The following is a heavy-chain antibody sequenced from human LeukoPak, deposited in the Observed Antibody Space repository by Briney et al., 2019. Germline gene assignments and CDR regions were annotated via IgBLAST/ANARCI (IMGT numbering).Heavy chain of an antibody. D-gene: IGHD6-19*01. Sequence: ASVEVSCKPSGYTFTGYNMHWVRQAPGQGLEWMGWINPNSGGTTYTQKFQGRVTMTRDTSISTAYMELSRLRSDDTAMYYCARGDNSGSGYWGQGTLVTVSS. CDR1: GYTFTGYN. V-gene: IGHV1-2*02. CDR3: ARGDNSGSGY. CDR2: INPNSGGT. J-gene: IGHJ4*02.